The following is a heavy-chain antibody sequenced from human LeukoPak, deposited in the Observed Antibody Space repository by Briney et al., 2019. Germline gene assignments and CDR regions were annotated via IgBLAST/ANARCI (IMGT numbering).Heavy chain of an antibody. D-gene: IGHD3-10*01. V-gene: IGHV3-21*01. CDR1: GFTFSSYS. CDR3: ARDWSGYGSGSYYNPISMDV. Sequence: GGSLRLSCAATGFTFSSYSMNRVRQAPGKGLEWVSSISSSSSYIYYADSVKGRFTISRDNAKNSLYLQMNSLRAEDTAVYYCARDWSGYGSGSYYNPISMDVWGKGTTVTVSS. J-gene: IGHJ6*04. CDR2: ISSSSSYI.